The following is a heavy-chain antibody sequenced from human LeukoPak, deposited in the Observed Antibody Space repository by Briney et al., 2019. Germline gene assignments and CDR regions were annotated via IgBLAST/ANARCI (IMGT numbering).Heavy chain of an antibody. CDR1: GYSFTSYW. D-gene: IGHD2-2*01. J-gene: IGHJ4*02. V-gene: IGHV5-51*01. CDR2: IYPGDSDT. Sequence: GESLKISCKGSGYSFTSYWIGWVRQMPGKGLEWMGIIYPGDSDTRYSPSFQGQVTISADKSISAAYLQWSSLKASDTAMYYCARIFSSTSVYFDYWGQGTLVTVSS. CDR3: ARIFSSTSVYFDY.